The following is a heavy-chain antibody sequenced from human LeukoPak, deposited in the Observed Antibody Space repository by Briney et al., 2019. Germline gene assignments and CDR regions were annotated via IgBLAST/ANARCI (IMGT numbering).Heavy chain of an antibody. V-gene: IGHV4-34*01. CDR1: GGSFSGYY. Sequence: SETLSFTCDVYGGSFSGYYWIWIRQSPEKGLEWIGEINDSGRSNYNPSHKRRVSISVDTSRNQLSLQLTAVTAADTAVYYCARGGGLQWRGGFRRKYYYYYMGVWGKGTTVTVSS. D-gene: IGHD6-19*01. CDR2: INDSGRS. J-gene: IGHJ6*03. CDR3: ARGGGLQWRGGFRRKYYYYYMGV.